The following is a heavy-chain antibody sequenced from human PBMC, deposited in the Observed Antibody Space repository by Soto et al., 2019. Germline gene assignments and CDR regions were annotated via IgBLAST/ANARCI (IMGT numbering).Heavy chain of an antibody. CDR3: ARDRLRGYDSSGFYA. Sequence: ASVNDSSMASGYSTSFCGINWVRQAPVQGLEWMGWINPSDGNRNLAQKFEDRVTMTTATSTNTVFLELRSLKSDDTAIYYCARDRLRGYDSSGFYAWGQGTMVTVSS. V-gene: IGHV1-18*01. D-gene: IGHD3-22*01. J-gene: IGHJ5*02. CDR2: INPSDGNR. CDR1: GYSTSFCG.